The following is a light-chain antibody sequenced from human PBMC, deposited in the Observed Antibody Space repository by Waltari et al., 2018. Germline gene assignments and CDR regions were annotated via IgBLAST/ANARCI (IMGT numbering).Light chain of an antibody. CDR2: KAP. CDR3: QQSYSSPYT. V-gene: IGKV1-39*01. Sequence: DIQMTQSPSSLSASVGDRVVITCRASQSISSYLNWYQQETGKAPKLLIYKAPNLQSGVPSRFSGSGSGTDFTLTIISLQPEDFATYYCQQSYSSPYTFGQGTKVEIK. J-gene: IGKJ2*01. CDR1: QSISSY.